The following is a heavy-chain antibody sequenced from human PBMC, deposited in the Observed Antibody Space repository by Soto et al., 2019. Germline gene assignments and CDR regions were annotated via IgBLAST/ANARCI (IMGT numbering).Heavy chain of an antibody. CDR2: ISAFNGNT. D-gene: IGHD2-15*01. Sequence: AFVKVSRKASGYTLSYYGIHWARQAPGQRREMKGWISAFNGNTNYAQKLQGRVTMTTDTSTSTAYMELRSLRSDDTAVYYCARAVAHCSGGSCYYVEWFNQSIPEYFQHWGQGTLVTVSS. CDR3: ARAVAHCSGGSCYYVEWFNQSIPEYFQH. J-gene: IGHJ1*01. CDR1: GYTLSYYG. V-gene: IGHV1-18*01.